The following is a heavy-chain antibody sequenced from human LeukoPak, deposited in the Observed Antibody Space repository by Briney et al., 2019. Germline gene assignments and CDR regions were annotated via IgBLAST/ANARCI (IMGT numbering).Heavy chain of an antibody. J-gene: IGHJ6*03. CDR2: MYTSGST. CDR1: GGSISSGSYY. CDR3: ARSSTTDANHYYYYYMDV. D-gene: IGHD2-2*01. Sequence: SETLSLTCTVSGGSISSGSYYWNWIRQPAGEGLEWIGRMYTSGSTNYNPSLKSRVTISVDTSKNQFSLKLGSVTAADTAVYYCARSSTTDANHYYYYYMDVWGRGTTVTVSS. V-gene: IGHV4-61*02.